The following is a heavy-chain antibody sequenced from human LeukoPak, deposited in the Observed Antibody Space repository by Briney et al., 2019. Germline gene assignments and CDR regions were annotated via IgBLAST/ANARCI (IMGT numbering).Heavy chain of an antibody. CDR2: IKSKTDGGTT. V-gene: IGHV3-15*01. CDR1: GFTFSSYG. Sequence: PGGSLRLSCAASGFTFSSYGMHWVRQAPGKGLEWVGRIKSKTDGGTTDYAAPVKGRFTISRDDSKNTLYLQMNSLKTEDTAVYYCTTDPSSGYYERRWYWGQGTLVTVSS. CDR3: TTDPSSGYYERRWY. D-gene: IGHD3-22*01. J-gene: IGHJ4*02.